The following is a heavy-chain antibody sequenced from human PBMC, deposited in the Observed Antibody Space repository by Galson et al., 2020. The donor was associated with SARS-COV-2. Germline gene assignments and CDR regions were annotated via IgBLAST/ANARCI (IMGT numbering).Heavy chain of an antibody. CDR1: GGSISSGGYY. J-gene: IGHJ6*02. D-gene: IGHD3-22*01. V-gene: IGHV4-31*03. CDR3: ASYRIGYYDSSGYYYVDYYYGMDV. CDR2: IYYSGST. Sequence: SETLSLTCTVSGGSISSGGYYWSWIRQHPGKGLEWIGYIYYSGSTYYNPSLKSRVTISVDTSKNQFSLKLSSVTAADTAVYYCASYRIGYYDSSGYYYVDYYYGMDVWGQGTTVTVSS.